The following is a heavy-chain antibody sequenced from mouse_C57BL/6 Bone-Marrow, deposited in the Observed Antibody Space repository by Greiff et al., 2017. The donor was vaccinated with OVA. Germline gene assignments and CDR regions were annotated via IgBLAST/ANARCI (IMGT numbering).Heavy chain of an antibody. V-gene: IGHV1-82*01. CDR1: GYAFSSSW. CDR2: IYPGDGDT. D-gene: IGHD2-5*01. J-gene: IGHJ4*01. CDR3: AREGPYYSNVRRAMDY. Sequence: QVQLQQSGPELVKPGASVKISCKASGYAFSSSWMNWVKQRPGKGLEWIGRIYPGDGDTNYNGKFKGKATLTAAKSSSTAYMQLSSLTSEDSAVYFCAREGPYYSNVRRAMDYWGQGTSVTVSS.